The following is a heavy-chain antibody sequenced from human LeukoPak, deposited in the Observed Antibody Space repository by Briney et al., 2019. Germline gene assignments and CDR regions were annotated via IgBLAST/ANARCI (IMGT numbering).Heavy chain of an antibody. D-gene: IGHD3-3*01. Sequence: SSEILSLTCTVSGGSISSSSYYWGWIRQPPGKGLEWIGSIYYSGSTYYNPSLKSRVTISVDTSKNQFSLKLSSVTAADTAVYYCASLYDFWSGYRYFDYWGQGTLVTVSS. J-gene: IGHJ4*02. CDR2: IYYSGST. CDR3: ASLYDFWSGYRYFDY. CDR1: GGSISSSSYY. V-gene: IGHV4-39*01.